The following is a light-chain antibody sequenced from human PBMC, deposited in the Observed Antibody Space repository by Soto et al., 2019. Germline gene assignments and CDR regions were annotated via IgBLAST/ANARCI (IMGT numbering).Light chain of an antibody. CDR3: SSYTGSNTWV. CDR2: EVT. V-gene: IGLV2-14*01. Sequence: QSALTQPASVSGSPGQSITISCTGTSSEVGDYNYVSWYQQHPSKAPRLLIYEVTNRPSGVSDRFSGSKSGNTSSLTISVLQDEDEDYYYCSSYTGSNTWVFGRGTKLTVL. J-gene: IGLJ3*02. CDR1: SSEVGDYNY.